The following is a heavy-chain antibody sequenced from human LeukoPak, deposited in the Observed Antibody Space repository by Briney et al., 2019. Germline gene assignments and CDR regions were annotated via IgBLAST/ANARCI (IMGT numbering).Heavy chain of an antibody. J-gene: IGHJ4*02. CDR1: GFTFSSYR. Sequence: PGGSLRLSCAASGFTFSSYRMNWVRQAPGKGLEWVSSISSSSSYIYYADSVKGRFTISRDNAKNSLYLQMNSLRAEDTAVYYCARGAGKYSSGWYVDYWGQGTLVTVSS. V-gene: IGHV3-21*01. CDR2: ISSSSSYI. D-gene: IGHD6-19*01. CDR3: ARGAGKYSSGWYVDY.